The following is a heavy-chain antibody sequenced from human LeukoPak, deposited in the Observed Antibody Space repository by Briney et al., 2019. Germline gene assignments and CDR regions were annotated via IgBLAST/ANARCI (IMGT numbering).Heavy chain of an antibody. CDR1: GFTFSSYG. Sequence: PGGSLRLSCAPSGFTFSSYGMSWVRPAPGKGLEWVANIKQDGSEKYYVDSVKGRFTISRDNSKNSLYLQMNSLRAEDTAVYYCARKAYGLDVWGKGTTVTVSS. CDR3: ARKAYGLDV. CDR2: IKQDGSEK. J-gene: IGHJ6*04. V-gene: IGHV3-7*03.